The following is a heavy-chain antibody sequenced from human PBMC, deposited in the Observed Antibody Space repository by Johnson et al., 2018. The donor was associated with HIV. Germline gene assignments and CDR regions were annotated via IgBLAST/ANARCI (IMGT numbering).Heavy chain of an antibody. CDR2: ISSSGSTI. CDR1: GFTFSDYY. V-gene: IGHV3-11*04. CDR3: ARVRRSGWFDNDAFDI. J-gene: IGHJ3*02. D-gene: IGHD6-19*01. Sequence: QVQLVESGGGLVKHGGSLRLSCAASGFTFSDYYMSWIRQAPGKGLEWVSYISSSGSTIYYADSVKGRFTISRDNAKNSLYLQMNSLRAEDTAVYYCARVRRSGWFDNDAFDIWGQGTMVTVSS.